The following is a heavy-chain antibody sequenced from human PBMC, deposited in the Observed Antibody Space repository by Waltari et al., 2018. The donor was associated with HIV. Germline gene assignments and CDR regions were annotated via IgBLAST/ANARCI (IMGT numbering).Heavy chain of an antibody. D-gene: IGHD5-12*01. CDR1: GDSITGNY. V-gene: IGHV4-59*01. CDR3: ARGRRWLQFHGHYYFDY. Sequence: QVQLQESGTGLVKPSETLSLTRNVSGDSITGNYWNWIRQPPGKEPEWIGYISYSGITNYTPSLKSRVSMSLVSSKSQFSLKLRSVTALDTAVYYCARGRRWLQFHGHYYFDYWGQGILVTVSS. J-gene: IGHJ4*02. CDR2: ISYSGIT.